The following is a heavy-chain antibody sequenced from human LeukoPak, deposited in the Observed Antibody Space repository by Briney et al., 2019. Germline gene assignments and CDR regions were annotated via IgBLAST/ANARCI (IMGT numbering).Heavy chain of an antibody. CDR3: ARGDYYDSSGYSGFDY. CDR1: GYTFTGYY. J-gene: IGHJ4*02. V-gene: IGHV1-2*02. CDR2: INPNSGGT. D-gene: IGHD3-22*01. Sequence: GASVKVSCKASGYTFTGYYMHWVRQAPGQGLEWMGWINPNSGGTNYAQKFQGRVTMTRDTSISTAYMELSRLRSDDTAVYYCARGDYYDSSGYSGFDYWGQGTLVTVSS.